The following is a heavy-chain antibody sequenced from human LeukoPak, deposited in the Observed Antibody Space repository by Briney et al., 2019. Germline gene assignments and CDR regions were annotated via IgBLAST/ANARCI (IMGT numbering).Heavy chain of an antibody. CDR2: IDPSDSYT. D-gene: IGHD2-15*01. J-gene: IGHJ5*02. CDR1: GYSFTSYW. Sequence: GESLQIPCKGSGYSFTSYWISWVRQLPGKGLEWMGRIDPSDSYTNYSPSFQGHVTISADKSISTAYLQWSSLKASDTAMYYCARSFQGYCSGGSCYPPFDPWGQGTLVTVSS. CDR3: ARSFQGYCSGGSCYPPFDP. V-gene: IGHV5-10-1*01.